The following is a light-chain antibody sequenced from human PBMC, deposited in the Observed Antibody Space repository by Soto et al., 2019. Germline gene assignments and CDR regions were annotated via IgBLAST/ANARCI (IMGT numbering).Light chain of an antibody. CDR1: SSNIANNF. Sequence: QPVLTQPLSASGTPGQRVTMSCSGTSSNIANNFVYWYQQLPGTAPKLLIYRSDQRPSGVPDRFSASKSGTSACLASSGLRSEDEADYCCASWDDNLSGVVFGGGTKLTVL. CDR2: RSD. J-gene: IGLJ3*02. CDR3: ASWDDNLSGVV. V-gene: IGLV1-47*01.